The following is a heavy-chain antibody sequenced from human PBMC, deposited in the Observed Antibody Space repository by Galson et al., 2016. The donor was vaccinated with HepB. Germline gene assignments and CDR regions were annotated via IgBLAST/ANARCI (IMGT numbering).Heavy chain of an antibody. D-gene: IGHD3-22*01. J-gene: IGHJ3*02. CDR3: ARREGVHYSDRSDLADDAFNI. CDR2: IYYSGDT. CDR1: GGSISSGSHY. Sequence: SETLSLTCTVSGGSISSGSHYWGWIRQPPGKGLEWIGSIYYSGDTHYNPSLKSRVTISVDTSKNQFSLKLNSVTAADTAVYFFARREGVHYSDRSDLADDAFNIWGQGTMVTVSS. V-gene: IGHV4-39*01.